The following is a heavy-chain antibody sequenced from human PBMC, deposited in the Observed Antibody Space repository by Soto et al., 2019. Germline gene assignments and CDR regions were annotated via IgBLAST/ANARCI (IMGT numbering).Heavy chain of an antibody. D-gene: IGHD6-6*01. V-gene: IGHV3-30*18. J-gene: IGHJ4*02. CDR1: GFTFSSYG. Sequence: QVQLVESGGGVVQPGRSLRLSCAASGFTFSSYGMHWVRQAPGKGLEWVAVISYDGSNKYYADSVKGRFTISRDNSKNTLYLQMNSQRAEDTAVYYCSKDRSSFQDYWGQGTLVTVSS. CDR2: ISYDGSNK. CDR3: SKDRSSFQDY.